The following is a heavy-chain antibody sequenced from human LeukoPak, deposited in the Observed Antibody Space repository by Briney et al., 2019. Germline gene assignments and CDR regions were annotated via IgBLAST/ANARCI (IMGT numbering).Heavy chain of an antibody. CDR3: AGDRHGVNGVGHSPAGKDV. CDR2: IWLDGKNK. V-gene: IGHV3-33*01. CDR1: GFILNSYG. Sequence: PGGSLRLSCAASGFILNSYGMHWVRQAPGKGLEWVADIWLDGKNKHFADSVRGRFAISRDNTKNTVYLQINCLRAEDTAVYYWAGDRHGVNGVGHSPAGKDVWGQGTTVTVSS. J-gene: IGHJ6*01. D-gene: IGHD2-8*01.